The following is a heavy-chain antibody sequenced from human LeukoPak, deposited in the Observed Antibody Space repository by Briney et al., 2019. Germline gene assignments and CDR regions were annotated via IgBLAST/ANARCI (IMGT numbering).Heavy chain of an antibody. CDR1: GFTFSSYA. Sequence: GRSLRLSCAASGFTFSSYAMHWVRQAPGKGLEWVAVISYDGSNKYYADSVKGRFTISRDNSKNTLYLQMNSLRAEDTAVYYCATCLYSSSSGYNFWFDPWGQGTLVTVSS. V-gene: IGHV3-30*04. D-gene: IGHD6-6*01. J-gene: IGHJ5*02. CDR2: ISYDGSNK. CDR3: ATCLYSSSSGYNFWFDP.